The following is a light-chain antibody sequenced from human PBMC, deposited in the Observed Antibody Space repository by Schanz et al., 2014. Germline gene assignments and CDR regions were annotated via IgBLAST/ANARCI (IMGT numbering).Light chain of an antibody. Sequence: DIQMTQSPPSLSASVGDRVTITCRASQGIANFLAWYQQKPGKVPKLLIYAASTLQSGVPSRFSGSGSGTDFTLTISSLQPEDFAVYYCQQYNNWPPGTFGQGTKVEIK. V-gene: IGKV1-27*01. CDR1: QGIANF. CDR3: QQYNNWPPGT. J-gene: IGKJ1*01. CDR2: AAS.